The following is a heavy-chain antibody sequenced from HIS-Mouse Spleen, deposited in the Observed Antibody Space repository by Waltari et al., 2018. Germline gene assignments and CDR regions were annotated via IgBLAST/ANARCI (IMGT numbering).Heavy chain of an antibody. CDR3: ARDLRTELGIGADAFDI. Sequence: QGLEWMGGIIPIFGTANYAQKFQGRVTITADESTSTAYMELSSLRSEDTAVYYCARDLRTELGIGADAFDIWGQGTMVTVSS. CDR2: IIPIFGTA. D-gene: IGHD7-27*01. V-gene: IGHV1-69*01. J-gene: IGHJ3*02.